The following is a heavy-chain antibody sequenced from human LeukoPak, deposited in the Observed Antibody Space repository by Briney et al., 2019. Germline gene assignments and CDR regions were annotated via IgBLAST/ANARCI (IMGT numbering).Heavy chain of an antibody. CDR1: GFTFRSYD. CDR2: ISYDGSNK. D-gene: IGHD6-13*01. Sequence: GGSLRLFCAASGFTFRSYDMHWVRDAPGKGLQLVAVISYDGSNKYHTDYVKGRFTISRDNSKNTLYLQMNSLRAEDTAVYYCAKDSEIAAAGSYWYFDLWGRGTLVTVSS. V-gene: IGHV3-30*18. CDR3: AKDSEIAAAGSYWYFDL. J-gene: IGHJ2*01.